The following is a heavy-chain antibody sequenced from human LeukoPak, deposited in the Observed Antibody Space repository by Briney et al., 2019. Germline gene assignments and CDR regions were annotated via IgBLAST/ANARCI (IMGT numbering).Heavy chain of an antibody. D-gene: IGHD4-11*01. Sequence: PSETLSLTCTVSGGSISSHYWSWIRQPPGKGLEWIGYIYYSGSTNYNPSLKSRVTISVDTSKNQFSLKLSSVTAADTAVYYCARSSVSDYLFDYWGQGTLVTVSS. V-gene: IGHV4-59*11. CDR2: IYYSGST. CDR3: ARSSVSDYLFDY. CDR1: GGSISSHY. J-gene: IGHJ4*02.